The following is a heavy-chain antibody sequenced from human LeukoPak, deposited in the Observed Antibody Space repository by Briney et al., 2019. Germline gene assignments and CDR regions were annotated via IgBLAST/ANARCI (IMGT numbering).Heavy chain of an antibody. CDR1: GHTFIDYY. V-gene: IGHV3-30*18. D-gene: IGHD5-12*01. CDR3: AKDRGDY. Sequence: SCKASGHTFIDYYVHWVRQAPGKGLEWVAVISYDGSNKYYADSVKGRFTISRDNSKNTLYLQMNSLRAEDTAVYYCAKDRGDYWGQGTLVTVSS. J-gene: IGHJ4*02. CDR2: ISYDGSNK.